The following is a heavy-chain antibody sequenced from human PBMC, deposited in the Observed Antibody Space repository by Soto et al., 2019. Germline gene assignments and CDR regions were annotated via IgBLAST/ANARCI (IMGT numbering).Heavy chain of an antibody. V-gene: IGHV1-2*02. J-gene: IGHJ6*02. CDR1: GYTFTDYY. CDR2: INPNSGGT. CDR3: ATAGPEAPGSGEYGMDV. D-gene: IGHD1-26*01. Sequence: ASVKVSCKASGYTFTDYYMHWVRQAPGQGLEWMGWINPNSGGTKYAQKFQGRVTMTRDTSISTAHMELSSLRSDDTAVYYCATAGPEAPGSGEYGMDVWGQGTTVTVSS.